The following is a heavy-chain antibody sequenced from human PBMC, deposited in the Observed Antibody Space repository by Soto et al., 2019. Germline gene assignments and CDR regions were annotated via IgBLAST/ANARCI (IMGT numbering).Heavy chain of an antibody. CDR1: GFTFDDYA. CDR3: ATGPNPWVAATFDY. CDR2: ISWNSGIL. D-gene: IGHD2-15*01. V-gene: IGHV3-9*01. J-gene: IGHJ4*02. Sequence: EVQLVESGGGLVQPGRSLRLSCAASGFTFDDYAMHWVRQAPGKGLEWVSGISWNSGILDYADSVKGRFTISRDNAKNSLSLQMNSLRAEDTALYYCATGPNPWVAATFDYWGQGTLVPVSS.